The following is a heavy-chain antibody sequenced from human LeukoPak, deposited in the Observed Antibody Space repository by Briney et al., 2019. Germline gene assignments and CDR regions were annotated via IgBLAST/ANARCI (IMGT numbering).Heavy chain of an antibody. Sequence: PSAPLSLPSTVSGGSIMIAAYSWSWIRPPPGKGLEWIGYIYYSGRSYYNPSLKSRVTISLESSKNQFSLRLSSVTAADTAVYFCARGYGDNSGAFDIWGQGTLVTVSS. CDR3: ARGYGDNSGAFDI. J-gene: IGHJ3*02. D-gene: IGHD4-23*01. CDR1: GGSIMIAAYS. V-gene: IGHV4-30-2*01. CDR2: IYYSGRS.